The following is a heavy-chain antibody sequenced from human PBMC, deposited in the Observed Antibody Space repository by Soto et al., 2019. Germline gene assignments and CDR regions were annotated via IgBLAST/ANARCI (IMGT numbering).Heavy chain of an antibody. D-gene: IGHD1-26*01. Sequence: PGGSLRLSCAASGFTFDDYGMSWVRQAPGKGLEWVSGINWNGGSTGYADSVKGRFTISRDNAKNSLYLQMNSLRAEDTALYYCARASGRGSGVGYYYDGMDVWGEGTTVTVSS. CDR2: INWNGGST. V-gene: IGHV3-20*04. CDR1: GFTFDDYG. CDR3: ARASGRGSGVGYYYDGMDV. J-gene: IGHJ6*04.